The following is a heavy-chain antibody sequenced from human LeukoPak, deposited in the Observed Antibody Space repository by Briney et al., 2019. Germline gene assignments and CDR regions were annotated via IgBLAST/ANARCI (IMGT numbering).Heavy chain of an antibody. CDR2: ISYDGSNK. V-gene: IGHV3-30-3*01. Sequence: GRSLRLSCAASGFTFSSYAMHWVREAPGKGLGWVAVISYDGSNKYYADSVKGRFTISRDNSKNTLYLQMNSLRAEDTAVYYCARGPIQLERAYYYYGMDVWRQGTTVTVSS. CDR3: ARGPIQLERAYYYYGMDV. D-gene: IGHD1-1*01. CDR1: GFTFSSYA. J-gene: IGHJ6*02.